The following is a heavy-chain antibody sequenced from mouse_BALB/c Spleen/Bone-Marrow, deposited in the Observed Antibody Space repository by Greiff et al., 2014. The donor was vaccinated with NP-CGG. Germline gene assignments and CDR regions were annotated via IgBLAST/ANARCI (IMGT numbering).Heavy chain of an antibody. D-gene: IGHD2-3*01. CDR1: GYLFTRYY. J-gene: IGHJ4*01. CDR2: FDHFNGGT. CDR3: ARSYDGYPYAMNY. Sequence: LQESGPELMKPGASVKISCKASGYLFTRYYMHWVKQSHGESLEWIGYFDHFNGGTSYNQKFKGKAKLTVDKSSSTAYMHLSSLTSEDSAVYFCARSYDGYPYAMNYWGQGTSVTVSS. V-gene: IGHV1S135*01.